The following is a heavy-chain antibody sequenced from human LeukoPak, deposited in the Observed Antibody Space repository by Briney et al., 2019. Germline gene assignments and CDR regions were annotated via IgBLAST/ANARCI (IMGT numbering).Heavy chain of an antibody. CDR3: AKRGGSSWYGDFDY. V-gene: IGHV3-23*01. D-gene: IGHD6-13*01. CDR2: ISFNGGVT. Sequence: PWGSLRLSCAASGFTFNTYAMGWVRQAPGKGLEWVSGISFNGGVTDYAGSVKGRFTISRDNSKNTLYLQMNSLRAEDTAIYYCAKRGGSSWYGDFDYWGQGTLVTVSS. J-gene: IGHJ4*02. CDR1: GFTFNTYA.